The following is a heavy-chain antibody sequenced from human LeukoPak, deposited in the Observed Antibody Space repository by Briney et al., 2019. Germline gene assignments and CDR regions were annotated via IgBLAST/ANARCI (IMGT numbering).Heavy chain of an antibody. J-gene: IGHJ4*02. V-gene: IGHV1-18*01. CDR2: ISAYNGNT. CDR1: GYTFTSYG. D-gene: IGHD3-22*01. CDR3: ARADYDSSGYAIDY. Sequence: GASVKVSCKASGYTFTSYGISWVRQAPRQGLEWMGWISAYNGNTNYAQKLQGRVTMTTDTSTSTAYMELRSLRSDDTAVYYCARADYDSSGYAIDYWGQGTLVTVSS.